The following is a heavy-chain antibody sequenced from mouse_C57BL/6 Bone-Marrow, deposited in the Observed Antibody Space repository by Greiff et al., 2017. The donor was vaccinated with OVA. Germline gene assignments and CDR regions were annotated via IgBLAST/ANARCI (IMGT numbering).Heavy chain of an antibody. CDR2: MWTGGGT. D-gene: IGHD3-1*01. J-gene: IGHJ3*01. Sequence: VQLQQSGPGLVAPSQSLSITCTVSGFSFTSYAISWVRQPPGKGLEWLGVMWTGGGTNYNSALKSRLSISKDNSTSQVFLKMNSLQTDDTARYYCARMGSFAYWGRGTLVTVSA. CDR3: ARMGSFAY. V-gene: IGHV2-9-1*01. CDR1: GFSFTSYA.